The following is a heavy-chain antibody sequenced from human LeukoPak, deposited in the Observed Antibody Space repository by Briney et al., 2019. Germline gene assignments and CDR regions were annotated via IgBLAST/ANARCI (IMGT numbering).Heavy chain of an antibody. CDR1: GGTFSSYA. CDR2: IIPIFGTA. CDR3: AEGTGERCLHV. J-gene: IGHJ4*02. Sequence: GSSVKVSCKASGGTFSSYAISWVRQAPGQGLEWMGGIIPIFGTANYAQKFQGRVTITADESTTTFYLELSSLRLEDTAMYYCAEGTGERCLHVWGQGTQVTVSS. V-gene: IGHV1-69*01. D-gene: IGHD1-1*01.